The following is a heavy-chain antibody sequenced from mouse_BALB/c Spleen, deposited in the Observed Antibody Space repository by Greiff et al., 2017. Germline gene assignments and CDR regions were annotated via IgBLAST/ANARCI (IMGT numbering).Heavy chain of an antibody. CDR3: ARSLYSRYGPAMDY. V-gene: IGHV1-67*01. CDR1: SYTFTDYA. CDR2: ISTYYGNT. J-gene: IGHJ4*01. Sequence: VQLQQSGPELVRPGVSVKISCKGSSYTFTDYAMHWVKQSHAKSLEWIGVISTYYGNTNYNQKFKGKATMTVDKSSSTAYMELARLTSEDSAVFYCARSLYSRYGPAMDYRGQRTSDTVSS. D-gene: IGHD2-14*01.